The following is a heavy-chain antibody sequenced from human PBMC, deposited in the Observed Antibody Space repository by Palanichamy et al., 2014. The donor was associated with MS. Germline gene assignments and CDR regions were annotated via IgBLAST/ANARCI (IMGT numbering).Heavy chain of an antibody. V-gene: IGHV3-30-3*01. J-gene: IGHJ1*01. CDR1: GFAFSSYA. CDR3: ARDKSQLWLLSYFQH. Sequence: QVQLVESGGGVVQPGRSLRLSCAASGFAFSSYAMHWVRQAPGKGLEWVAVISYDGSNKYYADSVKGRFTISRDNSKNTLYLQMNSLRAEDTAVYYCARDKSQLWLLSYFQHWGQGTLVTVSS. D-gene: IGHD5-18*01. CDR2: ISYDGSNK.